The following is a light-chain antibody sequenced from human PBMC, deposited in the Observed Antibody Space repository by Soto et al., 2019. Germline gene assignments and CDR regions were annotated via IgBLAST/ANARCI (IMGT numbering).Light chain of an antibody. CDR3: CSDAGSLTWV. CDR1: SSDVGSHNF. J-gene: IGLJ3*02. CDR2: GVR. V-gene: IGLV2-23*02. Sequence: QSALTQPASVSGTPGQSITISCTGTSSDVGSHNFVSWYQQHPGKAPKLMIYGVRERPSGVSNRFSGSKSGNTASLTISWLQAEDEADYYCCSDAGSLTWVFGGGTKLTVL.